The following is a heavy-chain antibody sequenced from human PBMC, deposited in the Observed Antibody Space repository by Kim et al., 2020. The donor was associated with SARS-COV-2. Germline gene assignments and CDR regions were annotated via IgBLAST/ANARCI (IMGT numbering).Heavy chain of an antibody. V-gene: IGHV3-74*01. CDR1: VFTFSSCW. Sequence: GGSLRLSCAASVFTFSSCWMHWVRQVPGKGLVWVSRISSDESTTSYADSVKGRFTISRDNAKNTLFLQMNSLRAEDTAVYYCAKGKSSSVGGWGNFDYWGRGTLVTVSS. J-gene: IGHJ4*02. CDR2: ISSDESTT. CDR3: AKGKSSSVGGWGNFDY. D-gene: IGHD6-6*01.